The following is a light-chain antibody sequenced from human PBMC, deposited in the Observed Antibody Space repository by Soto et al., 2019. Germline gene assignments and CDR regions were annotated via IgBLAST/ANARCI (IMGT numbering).Light chain of an antibody. Sequence: DIQMTQSPSSVSASVGDGVTISCRASQSVASWLAWYQQRPGKAPRLLIYAASRLQGGVPSRFSGSESGTDFTLTISSLQPEDIATYYCLQSNSFPLTFGGGTKVEIK. CDR1: QSVASW. CDR2: AAS. V-gene: IGKV1-12*01. CDR3: LQSNSFPLT. J-gene: IGKJ4*01.